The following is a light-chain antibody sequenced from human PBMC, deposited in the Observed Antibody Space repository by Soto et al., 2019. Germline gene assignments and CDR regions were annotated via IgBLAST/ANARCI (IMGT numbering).Light chain of an antibody. CDR2: GAS. V-gene: IGKV3-20*01. CDR1: QSVRSNY. J-gene: IGKJ2*01. CDR3: QQYGNSPYT. Sequence: EIVLTQSPGTVSLSPGERATLSCRASQSVRSNYLAWYQQKPGQAPRLLIYGASSRATGIPTRFSDSGSGTDFTLTISRLEPEDFATYYCQQYGNSPYTFGQGTRLEIK.